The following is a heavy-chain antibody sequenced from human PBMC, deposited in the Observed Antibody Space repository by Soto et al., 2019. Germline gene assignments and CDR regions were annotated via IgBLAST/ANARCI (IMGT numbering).Heavy chain of an antibody. Sequence: QVHLEQWVAGLLNPSETLSLTCAVYGGSLSGYYWSWVRQSPGKGLEWIGEINHSGTTNYNPSLKTRVTISADTSKHQFSLRLSSVTAADSAVYYCASYHYLDLWTGSRHYMDVWGRGTTVTVSS. V-gene: IGHV4-34*01. D-gene: IGHD3-9*01. CDR2: INHSGTT. CDR1: GGSLSGYY. CDR3: ASYHYLDLWTGSRHYMDV. J-gene: IGHJ6*03.